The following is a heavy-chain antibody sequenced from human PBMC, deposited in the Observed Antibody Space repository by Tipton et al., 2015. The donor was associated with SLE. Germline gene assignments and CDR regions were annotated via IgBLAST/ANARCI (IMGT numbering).Heavy chain of an antibody. V-gene: IGHV4-38-2*02. CDR3: PRDPYDRTRRNGRSGP. J-gene: IGHJ5*02. CDR1: GYSITSGDY. Sequence: TLSLTCAVSGYSITSGDYWGWIRQPPGKGLEWVGSLYHRGSTYYNPSLKSRVTISTDTSKNEIYLKLTSVTATDTAGYFCPRDPYDRTRRNGRSGPWDQGTLVTVSS. D-gene: IGHD1-14*01. CDR2: LYHRGST.